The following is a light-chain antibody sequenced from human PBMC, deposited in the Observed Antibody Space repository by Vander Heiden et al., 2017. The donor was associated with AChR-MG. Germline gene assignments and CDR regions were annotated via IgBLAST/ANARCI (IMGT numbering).Light chain of an antibody. CDR3: QQYGGSPYT. Sequence: ENVLTQSPGTLSLSPGERATLSCRASPSVSGNYLAWYQQKPGQAPRLLIYAASSRATGVPDRFSGSGSGTDFTLTVSRLEPEDFAVYYCQQYGGSPYTFGQGTKLEIK. CDR2: AAS. CDR1: PSVSGNY. J-gene: IGKJ2*01. V-gene: IGKV3-20*01.